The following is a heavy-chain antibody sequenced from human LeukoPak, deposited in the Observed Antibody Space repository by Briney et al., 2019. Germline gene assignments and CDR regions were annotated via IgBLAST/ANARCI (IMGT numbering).Heavy chain of an antibody. J-gene: IGHJ3*02. Sequence: GASVKVSCKSSGYTFTTYGISWMRQAPGQSLEWMGWISPYNSNTKYAQKLQGRVTMTTDTSTNTAYMEVRSLRSDDTAVYYCARGAPVAAGSDAFDIWGQGTMVTVSS. D-gene: IGHD6-19*01. CDR3: ARGAPVAAGSDAFDI. V-gene: IGHV1-18*01. CDR1: GYTFTTYG. CDR2: ISPYNSNT.